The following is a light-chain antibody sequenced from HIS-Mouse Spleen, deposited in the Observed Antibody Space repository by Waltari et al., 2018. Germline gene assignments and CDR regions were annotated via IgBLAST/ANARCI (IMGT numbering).Light chain of an antibody. J-gene: IGLJ3*02. CDR1: SSNIGSNY. CDR3: AAWDDSLSGPV. V-gene: IGLV1-47*01. CDR2: WNN. Sequence: QSVLTQPPSASGTPGQRVTISCSGSSSNIGSNYVNLYQQLPGTAPKLLIYWNNQRPSGVPDRFSGSKSGTSASLAISGLRSEDEADYYCAAWDDSLSGPVFGGGTKLTVL.